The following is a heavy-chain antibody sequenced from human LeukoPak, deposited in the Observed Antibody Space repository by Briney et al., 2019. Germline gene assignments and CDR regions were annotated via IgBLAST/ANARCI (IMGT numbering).Heavy chain of an antibody. D-gene: IGHD3-10*01. CDR1: GFTFSGYS. V-gene: IGHV3-21*01. J-gene: IGHJ5*02. CDR2: ISSSSSYI. CDR3: ARFLWFGEYNWFDP. Sequence: PGGSLRLSCAASGFTFSGYSMNWVRQAPGKGLEWVSSISSSSSYIYYAGSVKGRFTISRDNAKNSLYLQMNSLRAEDTAVYYCARFLWFGEYNWFDPWGQGTLVTVSS.